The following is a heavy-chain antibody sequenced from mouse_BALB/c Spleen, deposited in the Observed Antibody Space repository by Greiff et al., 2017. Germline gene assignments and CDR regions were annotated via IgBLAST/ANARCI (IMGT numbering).Heavy chain of an antibody. CDR2: ISSGGGST. J-gene: IGHJ2*01. CDR3: ARHENGPYYFDY. Sequence: EVQRVESGGGLVKPGGSLKLSCAASGFAFSSYDMSSVRQTPEKRLEWVAYISSGGGSTYYPDTVKGRFTISRDNAKNTLYLQMSSLKSEDTAMYYCARHENGPYYFDYWGQGTTLTVSS. V-gene: IGHV5-12-1*01. CDR1: GFAFSSYD.